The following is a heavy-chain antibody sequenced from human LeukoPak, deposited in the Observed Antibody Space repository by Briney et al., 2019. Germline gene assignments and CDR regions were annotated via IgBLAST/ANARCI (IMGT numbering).Heavy chain of an antibody. J-gene: IGHJ5*02. CDR3: ARVPITMVRGVSLGWFDP. CDR1: GYTFTGYY. D-gene: IGHD3-10*01. V-gene: IGHV1-2*02. CDR2: INPNSGGT. Sequence: ASVKVSCKASGYTFTGYYMHWVRQAPGQGLEWMGWINPNSGGTNYAQKFQGRVTMTRDTSISTAYMELSRLRSDDTAVYYCARVPITMVRGVSLGWFDPWGQGTLVTVSS.